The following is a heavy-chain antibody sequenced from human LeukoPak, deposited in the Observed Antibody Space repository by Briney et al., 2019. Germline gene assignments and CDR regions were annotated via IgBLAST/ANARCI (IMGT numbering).Heavy chain of an antibody. CDR1: GFSLSTSGVG. V-gene: IGHV2-5*01. Sequence: ASGPTLVKPTQTLTLTCTFSGFSLSTSGVGVAWVRQSSGQAPEWLAVTYWNDDQRYSPSLKSRLTITKDTSKNQVVLTMTNMDPADTATYHCAHNGLYHWGQGTLVTVSS. CDR2: TYWNDDQ. D-gene: IGHD2-2*03. J-gene: IGHJ5*02. CDR3: AHNGLYH.